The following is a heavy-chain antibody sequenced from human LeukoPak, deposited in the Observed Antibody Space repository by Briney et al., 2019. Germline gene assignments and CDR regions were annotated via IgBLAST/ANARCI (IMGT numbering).Heavy chain of an antibody. CDR2: INPNSGGT. CDR1: GYTFTGYY. Sequence: ASVKVSCKASGYTFTGYYMHWVRQAPGQGLEWMGWINPNSGGTNYAQKFQGRVTMTRDTSISTAYMELSRLRSDDTAVYYCARAYYDILTGYDYRGQGTLVTVSS. V-gene: IGHV1-2*02. CDR3: ARAYYDILTGYDY. J-gene: IGHJ4*02. D-gene: IGHD3-9*01.